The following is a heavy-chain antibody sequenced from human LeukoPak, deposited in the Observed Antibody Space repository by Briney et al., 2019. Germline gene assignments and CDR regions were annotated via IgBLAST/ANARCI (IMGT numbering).Heavy chain of an antibody. J-gene: IGHJ3*02. Sequence: ASVKVSCKASGYTFTGYYMHWVRQAPGQGLEWMGWINPNSGGTNYAQKFQGRVTMTRDTSISTAYMELSRLRSEDTAVYYCARDRVVGLGIDNAFDIWGHGTMVTVSS. D-gene: IGHD2-15*01. V-gene: IGHV1-2*02. CDR1: GYTFTGYY. CDR3: ARDRVVGLGIDNAFDI. CDR2: INPNSGGT.